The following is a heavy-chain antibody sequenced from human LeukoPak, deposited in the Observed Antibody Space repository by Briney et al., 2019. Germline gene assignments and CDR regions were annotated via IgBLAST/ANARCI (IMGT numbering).Heavy chain of an antibody. Sequence: GGSLRLSCAASGFTFSSYSMNWVRQAPGKGLEWVSSISSSSSYIYYADSVKGRFTISRDNAKSSLYLQMNSLRAEDTAVYYCARAEFCSSTSCSRGSLFDYWGQGTLVTVSS. V-gene: IGHV3-21*01. D-gene: IGHD2-2*01. J-gene: IGHJ4*02. CDR2: ISSSSSYI. CDR1: GFTFSSYS. CDR3: ARAEFCSSTSCSRGSLFDY.